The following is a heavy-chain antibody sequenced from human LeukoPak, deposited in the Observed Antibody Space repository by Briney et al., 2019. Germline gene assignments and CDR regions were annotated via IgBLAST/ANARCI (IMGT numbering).Heavy chain of an antibody. CDR3: ARDGVADGVYFDC. CDR2: ISSSGSTI. CDR1: GFTFSSYE. Sequence: GGSLRLSCAASGFTFSSYEMNWVRQAPGKGLEGVSYISSSGSTIYYADSVKGRFTFSRDNAKNSLYLQMNNLRAEVTAVYYCARDGVADGVYFDCWGQGTLVTVSS. J-gene: IGHJ4*02. D-gene: IGHD6-13*01. V-gene: IGHV3-48*03.